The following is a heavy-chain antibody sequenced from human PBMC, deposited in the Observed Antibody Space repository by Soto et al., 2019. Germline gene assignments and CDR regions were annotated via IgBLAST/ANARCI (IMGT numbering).Heavy chain of an antibody. J-gene: IGHJ4*02. CDR3: ARDYYHDDSGHFDY. V-gene: IGHV4-39*02. CDR2: IYYSGST. CDR1: GGSISSSSYY. Sequence: SETLSLTCTVSGGSISSSSYYWGWIRQPPGKGLEWIGSIYYSGSTYYNPSLKSRVTISVDTFASTAYMELSSLRSEDTAVYYCARDYYHDDSGHFDYWGQGTLVTVSS. D-gene: IGHD3-22*01.